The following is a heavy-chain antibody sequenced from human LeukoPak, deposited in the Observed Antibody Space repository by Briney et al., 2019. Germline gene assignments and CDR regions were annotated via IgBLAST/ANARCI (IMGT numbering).Heavy chain of an antibody. D-gene: IGHD3-16*01. J-gene: IGHJ4*02. V-gene: IGHV5-51*01. Sequence: GESLKISCKGSGFTFSTYSFAWVRQMPGKGLEWMGVIYAGGSSTRYSPSFQGQVTISVDKSISTAYLLWSSLKASDSAIYYCARHSCYDSWGQGTLVTVSS. CDR1: GFTFSTYS. CDR3: ARHSCYDS. CDR2: IYAGGSST.